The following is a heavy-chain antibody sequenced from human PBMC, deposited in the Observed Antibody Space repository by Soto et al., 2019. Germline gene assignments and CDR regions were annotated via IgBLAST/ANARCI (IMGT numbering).Heavy chain of an antibody. CDR3: ARGISLIVEVQRDAPDKYYFDS. D-gene: IGHD2-15*01. CDR1: GGSFSGYF. CDR2: INHSGST. Sequence: WETLSLTCAVYGGSFSGYFWTWIRQSPGKGLEWIGEINHSGSTNSNPSLKSRVAISVDTSKNQISLKLRSVTAADTAVYYCARGISLIVEVQRDAPDKYYFDSWGQGTLVTVSS. J-gene: IGHJ4*02. V-gene: IGHV4-34*01.